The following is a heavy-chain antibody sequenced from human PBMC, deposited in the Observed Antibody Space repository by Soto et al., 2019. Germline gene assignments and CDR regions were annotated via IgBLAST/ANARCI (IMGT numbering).Heavy chain of an antibody. D-gene: IGHD3-22*01. CDR1: GGSISSYY. CDR3: ARVASRFDDSSGYYCPTYFDY. Sequence: SETLSLTCTVSGGSISSYYWSWIRQPPGKGLEWIGYIYYSGSTNYNPSLKSRVTISVDTSKNQFSLKLSSVTAADTAAYYCARVASRFDDSSGYYCPTYFDYWGQGTLVTVSS. J-gene: IGHJ4*02. V-gene: IGHV4-59*01. CDR2: IYYSGST.